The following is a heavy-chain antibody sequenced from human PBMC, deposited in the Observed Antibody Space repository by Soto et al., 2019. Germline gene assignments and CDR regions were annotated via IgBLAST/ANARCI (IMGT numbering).Heavy chain of an antibody. V-gene: IGHV1-69*02. Sequence: QVHLVQSGAEVKTPGSSVKVSCKAAGGTFNTDTLIWVRQAPGHGLEWMGRIIPMLTVTNSAQKFQGRVTLTADKSTGTAFMELTSLRSDDSAIYYCSIGSCSAETFDIWGQGTMVTVSS. J-gene: IGHJ3*02. CDR2: IIPMLTVT. CDR1: GGTFNTDT. D-gene: IGHD6-19*01. CDR3: SIGSCSAETFDI.